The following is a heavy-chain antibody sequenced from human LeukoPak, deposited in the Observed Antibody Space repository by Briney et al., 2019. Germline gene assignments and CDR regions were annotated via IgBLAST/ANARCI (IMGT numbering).Heavy chain of an antibody. CDR2: IIPIFGTA. D-gene: IGHD3-22*01. V-gene: IGHV1-69*05. Sequence: GSSVKVSCKASGGTFSSYAISWVRQAPGQGLEWMGGIIPIFGTANYAQKFQGRVTITTDESTSTAYMELSSLRSEDTAVYYCARGRLQYYYDSSGYFDYWGQGTLVTVSS. CDR1: GGTFSSYA. CDR3: ARGRLQYYYDSSGYFDY. J-gene: IGHJ4*02.